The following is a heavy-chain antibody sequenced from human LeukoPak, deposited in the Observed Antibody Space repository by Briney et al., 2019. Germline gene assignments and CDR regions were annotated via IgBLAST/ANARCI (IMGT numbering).Heavy chain of an antibody. D-gene: IGHD6-25*01. CDR3: ARAGWIISSGIGN. J-gene: IGHJ4*03. CDR1: GYSISRGYD. CDR2: VYHTGST. V-gene: IGHV4-38-2*01. Sequence: PSETQSLICAVSGYSISRGYDWALIRQPPGKGLEWIGTVYHTGSTYYNPSLDSRVTISVDTSKNEFSLNLKSVTAADTAVYYCARAGWIISSGIGNRGEEALATVSS.